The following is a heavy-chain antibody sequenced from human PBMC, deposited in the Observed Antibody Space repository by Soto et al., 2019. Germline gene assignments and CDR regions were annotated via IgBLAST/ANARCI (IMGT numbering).Heavy chain of an antibody. V-gene: IGHV3-30-3*01. CDR2: ISYDGSNK. D-gene: IGHD2-2*01. J-gene: IGHJ5*02. CDR3: AREHCSTTSCYSYWFDP. CDR1: GFTFSSYA. Sequence: QPGGSLRLSCAASGFTFSSYAMHWVRQAPGKGLEWVAVISYDGSNKYYADSVKGRITISRDNSKNTLYLQMNSLRAEDTSVYYCAREHCSTTSCYSYWFDPWGQGALVTVSS.